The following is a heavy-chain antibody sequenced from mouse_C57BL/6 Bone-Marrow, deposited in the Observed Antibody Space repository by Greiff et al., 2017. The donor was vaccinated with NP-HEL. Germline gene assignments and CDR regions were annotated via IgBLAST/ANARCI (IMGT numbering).Heavy chain of an antibody. Sequence: VQLQQSGPGLVQPSQSLSITCTVSGFSLTSYGVHWVRQSPGKGLEWLGVIWSGGSTDYNAAFISRLSIRKDNSKSQVFFKMNSLQADDTAIYYCASHYYGSSFHYYAMDYWGQGTSVTVSS. CDR1: GFSLTSYG. CDR2: IWSGGST. V-gene: IGHV2-2*01. D-gene: IGHD1-1*01. J-gene: IGHJ4*01. CDR3: ASHYYGSSFHYYAMDY.